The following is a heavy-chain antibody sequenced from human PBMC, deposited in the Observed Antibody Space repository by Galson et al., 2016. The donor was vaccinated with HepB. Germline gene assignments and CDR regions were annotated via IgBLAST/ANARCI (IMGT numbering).Heavy chain of an antibody. V-gene: IGHV2-5*02. Sequence: PALVKPTQTLTLTCTFSGFSLSTNGVGVGWIRQPPGKALEWLALIYWGDDTRYSPSLKSRLTITKDTSKNQLVLTMTNMDPVDTATYYCAHGIYDSSAISYIFDPWGQGTLVTVSS. D-gene: IGHD3-22*01. CDR2: IYWGDDT. CDR1: GFSLSTNGVG. CDR3: AHGIYDSSAISYIFDP. J-gene: IGHJ5*02.